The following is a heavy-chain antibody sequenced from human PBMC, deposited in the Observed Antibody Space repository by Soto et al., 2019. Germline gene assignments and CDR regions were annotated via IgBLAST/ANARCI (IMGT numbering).Heavy chain of an antibody. CDR1: GYTFTSYG. V-gene: IGHV1-18*01. CDR3: ASARIGPAPHCSGGSCYVYYYYGMDV. D-gene: IGHD2-15*01. Sequence: ASVKVSCKASGYTFTSYGISWVRQAPGQGLEWMGWISAYNGNTNYAQKLQGRVTMTTDTSTSTAYMELRSLRSNDTAVYYCASARIGPAPHCSGGSCYVYYYYGMDVWGQGTTVTVSS. CDR2: ISAYNGNT. J-gene: IGHJ6*02.